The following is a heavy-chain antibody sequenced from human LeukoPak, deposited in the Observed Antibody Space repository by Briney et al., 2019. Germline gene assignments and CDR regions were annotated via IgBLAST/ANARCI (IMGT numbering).Heavy chain of an antibody. V-gene: IGHV3-9*01. CDR1: GFTFDDYA. CDR3: AKDIGSSGYYYPDY. J-gene: IGHJ4*02. CDR2: INWNSGSI. D-gene: IGHD3-22*01. Sequence: PGGSLRLSCAASGFTFDDYAMHWVRQAPGKGLEWVSGINWNSGSIGYADSVKGRFTISRDNAKNSLYLQMNCLRAEDTALYYCAKDIGSSGYYYPDYWGQGTLVTVSS.